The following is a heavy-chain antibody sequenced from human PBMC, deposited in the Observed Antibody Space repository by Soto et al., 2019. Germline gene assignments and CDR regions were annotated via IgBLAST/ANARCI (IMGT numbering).Heavy chain of an antibody. J-gene: IGHJ4*02. CDR1: GGSISNYY. CDR3: ARHVVPAANYFDY. D-gene: IGHD2-2*01. CDR2: IYYSGRT. V-gene: IGHV4-59*08. Sequence: SETLSLTCTVSGGSISNYYWSWIRQPPGKGLEWIAYIYYSGRTNYNPSLKSRITKSLDTSKNHFSLKLSSVTAADTAVYYCARHVVPAANYFDYWGQGTLVTVS.